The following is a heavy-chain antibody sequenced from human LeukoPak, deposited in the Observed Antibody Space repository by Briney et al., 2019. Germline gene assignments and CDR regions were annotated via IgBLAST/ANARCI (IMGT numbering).Heavy chain of an antibody. CDR2: IYHSGST. Sequence: SETLSLTCAVSGYSISSGYYWGWIRQPPGMGLEWIGSIYHSGSTYYNPSLKSRVTISVDTSKNQFSLKLSSVTAADTAVYYCARAESGGDFDYWGQGTLVTVSS. CDR3: ARAESGGDFDY. V-gene: IGHV4-38-2*01. D-gene: IGHD2-15*01. CDR1: GYSISSGYY. J-gene: IGHJ4*02.